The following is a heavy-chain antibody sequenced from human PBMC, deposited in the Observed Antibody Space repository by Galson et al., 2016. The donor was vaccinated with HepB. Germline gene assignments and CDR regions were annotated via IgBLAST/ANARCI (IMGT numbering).Heavy chain of an antibody. CDR1: GYRFETYW. J-gene: IGHJ4*02. V-gene: IGHV5-51*01. CDR2: TYPADSQV. D-gene: IGHD1-7*01. Sequence: QSGAEVKKPGESLKISCQGSGYRFETYWIMWVRQMPGKGLEWMGITYPADSQVRYSPTFQGQVIISADKFLKTAYVQWHTLKASDTARYYCVSYATGHGGTGYWGPGILVTVSS. CDR3: VSYATGHGGTGY.